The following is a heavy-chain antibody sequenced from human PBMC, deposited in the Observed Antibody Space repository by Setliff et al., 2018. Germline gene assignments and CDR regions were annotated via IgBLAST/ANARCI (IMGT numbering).Heavy chain of an antibody. J-gene: IGHJ1*01. Sequence: GESLKISCQGSGYSLTSYWIGWVRQVPGKGLERMGIIYPGDSDTRYSPSFQGQVTISADKSISTAYLQWSSLKASDTAIYYCARRAVTAEYFQHWGHGTLVTVS. CDR3: ARRAVTAEYFQH. CDR2: IYPGDSDT. D-gene: IGHD4-17*01. V-gene: IGHV5-51*01. CDR1: GYSLTSYW.